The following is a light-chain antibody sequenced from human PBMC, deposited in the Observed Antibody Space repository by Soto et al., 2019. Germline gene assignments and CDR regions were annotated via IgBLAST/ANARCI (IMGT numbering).Light chain of an antibody. CDR3: QQYGSSGT. J-gene: IGKJ1*01. CDR1: QSVSNNY. CDR2: GAS. V-gene: IGKV3-20*01. Sequence: EIVLTQSPGTLSLSPGERATLSCRASQSVSNNYLAWYQQKPGQPPRLLIYGASNRATGIPDRFSGSGSRTDFTLTISRLEPEYSAVYYYQQYGSSGTFGQGTKVDIK.